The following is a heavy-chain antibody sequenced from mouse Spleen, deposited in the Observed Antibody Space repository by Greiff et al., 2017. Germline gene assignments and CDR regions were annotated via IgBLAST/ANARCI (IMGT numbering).Heavy chain of an antibody. CDR3: ARSRSGTDFDY. CDR1: GYTFSSYW. D-gene: IGHD4-1*01. V-gene: IGHV1-7*01. J-gene: IGHJ2*01. CDR2: INPSSGYT. Sequence: VQPHESGAELAKTGASVKLSCKASGYTFSSYWVHLVKQRPGQGLEWIGYINPSSGYTKYNQKFKDKATLTADKSSSTAYMQLSSLTYEDSAVYYCARSRSGTDFDYWGQGTTLTVSS.